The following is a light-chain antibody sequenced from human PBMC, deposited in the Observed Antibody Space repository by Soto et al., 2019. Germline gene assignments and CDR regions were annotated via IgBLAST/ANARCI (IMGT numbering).Light chain of an antibody. CDR2: DVT. J-gene: IGLJ2*01. V-gene: IGLV2-11*01. CDR1: SSDVGAYNY. Sequence: QSVLTQPRSVSGSPGQSVTISCTGTSSDVGAYNYVSWYQQHPGKAPKLMIYDVTKRPSGVPDRFSGSKSGNTASLTISGLQTEDEADYYCCSYAGASFVLFGGGTKVTVL. CDR3: CSYAGASFVL.